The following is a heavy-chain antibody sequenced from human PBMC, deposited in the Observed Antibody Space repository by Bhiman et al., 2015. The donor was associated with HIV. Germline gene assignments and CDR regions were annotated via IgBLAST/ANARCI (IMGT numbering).Heavy chain of an antibody. CDR2: ISSRGRNI. CDR1: EFTFNDFE. V-gene: IGHV3-48*03. D-gene: IGHD3-3*01. Sequence: DVQLVESGGGLAQPGGSLRLSCTGSEFTFNDFEMNWVRQAPGKGLEWVSYISSRGRNIYYADSVKGRFTISRDNAKNSLYLQMNSLRAEDTAVYYCAGPGGDFWSGYYTGGAMDVWGKGTTVTVSS. CDR3: AGPGGDFWSGYYTGGAMDV. J-gene: IGHJ6*03.